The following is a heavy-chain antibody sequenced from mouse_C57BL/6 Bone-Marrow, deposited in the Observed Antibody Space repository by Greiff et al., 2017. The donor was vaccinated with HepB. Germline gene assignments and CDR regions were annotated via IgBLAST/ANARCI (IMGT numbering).Heavy chain of an antibody. V-gene: IGHV5-15*01. D-gene: IGHD1-1*01. CDR3: ARLGGSSPYYYAMDY. Sequence: EVQLQESGGGLVQPGGSLKLSCAASGFTFSDYGMAWVRQAPRKGPEWVAFISNFAYSIYYADTVTGRFTISRENAKKTLYLEMSSLRSEDTAMYYCARLGGSSPYYYAMDYWGQGTSVTVSS. CDR2: ISNFAYSI. J-gene: IGHJ4*01. CDR1: GFTFSDYG.